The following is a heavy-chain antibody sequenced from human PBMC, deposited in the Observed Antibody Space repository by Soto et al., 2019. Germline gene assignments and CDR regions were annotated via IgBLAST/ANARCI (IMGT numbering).Heavy chain of an antibody. J-gene: IGHJ5*02. Sequence: SVKVSCKASGGTFSSYAISWVRQAPGQGLEWMGGIIPIFGTANYAQKFQGRVTITADESTSTAYMELSSLRSEDTAVYYCAREITIFGVVIPSWFDPWGQGTLVTVSS. D-gene: IGHD3-3*01. CDR2: IIPIFGTA. CDR3: AREITIFGVVIPSWFDP. CDR1: GGTFSSYA. V-gene: IGHV1-69*13.